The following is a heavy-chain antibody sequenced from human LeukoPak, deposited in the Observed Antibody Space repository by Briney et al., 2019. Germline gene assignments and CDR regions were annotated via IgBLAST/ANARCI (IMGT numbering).Heavy chain of an antibody. V-gene: IGHV3-30-3*01. CDR3: ARDPLLFDYDILTGIDY. CDR1: GFTFSSYA. Sequence: GGSLRLSCAASGFTFSSYAMHWVRQAPGKGLEWVAVISYDGSNKYYADSVKGRFTISRDNSKNTLYLQMNSLRAEDTAVYYCARDPLLFDYDILTGIDYWGQGTLVTVSS. J-gene: IGHJ4*02. D-gene: IGHD3-9*01. CDR2: ISYDGSNK.